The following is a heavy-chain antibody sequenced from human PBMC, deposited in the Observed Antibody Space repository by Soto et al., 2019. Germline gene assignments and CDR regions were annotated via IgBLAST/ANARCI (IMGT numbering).Heavy chain of an antibody. CDR1: VGSFRNFY. CDR2: VHYSGST. D-gene: IGHD3-16*01. CDR3: ARGVDYYATSGYFSFDS. Sequence: SETLSRTCRLSVGSFRNFYWLFIRHPPWKGLECVGHVHYSGSTNYSPSLNSRATISLDTSKSQLSLNLRSVTAADTAMYFCARGVDYYATSGYFSFDSWGQGIPVTVSS. J-gene: IGHJ4*02. V-gene: IGHV4-59*01.